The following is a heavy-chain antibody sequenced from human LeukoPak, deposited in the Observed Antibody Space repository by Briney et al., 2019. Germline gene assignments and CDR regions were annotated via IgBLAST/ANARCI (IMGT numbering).Heavy chain of an antibody. D-gene: IGHD3-10*01. Sequence: GGSLRLSCAASGLNFNNYAMSWVRQAPGKGLEWVSTISGSGDYTYYADSVKGRFTISRDNSKNTLYLQMNSLRAEDTAVYCCAKVTYGSGTYGAFDSWGQGTLVTVSS. CDR3: AKVTYGSGTYGAFDS. CDR1: GLNFNNYA. J-gene: IGHJ4*02. V-gene: IGHV3-23*01. CDR2: ISGSGDYT.